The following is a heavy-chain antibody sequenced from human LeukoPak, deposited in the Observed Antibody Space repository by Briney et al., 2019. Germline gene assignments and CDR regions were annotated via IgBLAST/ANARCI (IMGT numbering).Heavy chain of an antibody. J-gene: IGHJ6*04. V-gene: IGHV3-74*01. CDR1: GFTFSSYW. D-gene: IGHD3-10*01. CDR2: IKSDGST. Sequence: PGGSLRLSCAASGFTFSSYWMHWVRQTPGKGLMWVARIKSDGSTIYADSVQGRFTISRDNAKNTVYLQMNSLRAEDTAVYYCAKSSGVDVWGKGTTVTISS. CDR3: AKSSGVDV.